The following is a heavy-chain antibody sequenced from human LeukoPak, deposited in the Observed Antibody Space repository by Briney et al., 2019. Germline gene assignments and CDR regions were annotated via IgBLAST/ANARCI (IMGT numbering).Heavy chain of an antibody. J-gene: IGHJ4*02. CDR3: AKDVHYYDSSGYLVPSFDY. CDR1: GFTVSSNY. CDR2: ISGSGGST. D-gene: IGHD3-22*01. V-gene: IGHV3-23*01. Sequence: GGSLRLSCAASGFTVSSNYMSWVRQAPGKGLEWVSAISGSGGSTYYADSVKGRFTISRDNSKNTLYLQMNSLRAEDTAVYYCAKDVHYYDSSGYLVPSFDYWGQGTLVTVSS.